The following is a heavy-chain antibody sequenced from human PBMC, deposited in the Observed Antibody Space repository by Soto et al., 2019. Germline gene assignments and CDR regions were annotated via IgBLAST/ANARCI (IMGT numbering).Heavy chain of an antibody. V-gene: IGHV3-23*01. D-gene: IGHD3-10*01. CDR3: AKPPVRKSEHVSY. CDR2: IRGSARTT. Sequence: GGFLRLSCAASGFTFSSYGLKWVRQAPWQGLEWGSAIRGSARTTFYADSVKGRFTIYRDDSKNTLSLQMNSLSAEDTALYYCAKPPVRKSEHVSYCCHRTLVT. CDR1: GFTFSSYG. J-gene: IGHJ4*01.